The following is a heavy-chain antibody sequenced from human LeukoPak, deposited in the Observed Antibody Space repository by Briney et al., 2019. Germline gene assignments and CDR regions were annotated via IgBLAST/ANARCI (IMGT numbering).Heavy chain of an antibody. Sequence: GGTLRLSCVASGFTFSTYGMSWVRQAPGKGLEWVSGINWNGGSTGYADSVKGRFTISRDNAKNSLYLQMNSLRAEDTALYYCARGLYYYDSSGYPGDYYYYYMDVWGKGTTVTVSS. CDR2: INWNGGST. D-gene: IGHD3-22*01. CDR3: ARGLYYYDSSGYPGDYYYYYMDV. J-gene: IGHJ6*03. CDR1: GFTFSTYG. V-gene: IGHV3-20*04.